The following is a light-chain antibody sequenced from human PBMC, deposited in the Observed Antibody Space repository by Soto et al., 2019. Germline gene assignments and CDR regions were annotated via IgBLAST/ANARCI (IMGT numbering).Light chain of an antibody. V-gene: IGKV3-15*01. CDR1: QSVSSN. Sequence: EIVMTQSPATLSVSPGERATLSCRASQSVSSNLAWYQQKPGQAPRLLIYGASTRATGIPARFSGSGSGTEFTLTISSLQSEDFAVYYCQQHNNSPQYTFGQGTKLEIK. CDR3: QQHNNSPQYT. J-gene: IGKJ2*01. CDR2: GAS.